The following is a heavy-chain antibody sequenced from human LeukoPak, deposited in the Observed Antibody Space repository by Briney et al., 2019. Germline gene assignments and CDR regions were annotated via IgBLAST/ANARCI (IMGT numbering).Heavy chain of an antibody. D-gene: IGHD1-26*01. CDR2: ISYDGSNK. CDR3: ARKGELVPANPFDY. CDR1: GFTFSSYA. J-gene: IGHJ4*02. V-gene: IGHV3-30*04. Sequence: GGSLRLSCAASGFTFSSYAMHWVRQAPGKGLEWVAVISYDGSNKYYADSVKGRFTISRDNAKNSLYLQMNSLRAEDTAVYYCARKGELVPANPFDYWGQGTLVTVSS.